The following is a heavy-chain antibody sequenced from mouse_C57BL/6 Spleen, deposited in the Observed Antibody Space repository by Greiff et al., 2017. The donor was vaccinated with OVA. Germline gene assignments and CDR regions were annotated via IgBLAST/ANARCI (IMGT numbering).Heavy chain of an antibody. J-gene: IGHJ2*01. D-gene: IGHD3-3*01. CDR2: IHPNSGST. CDR1: GYTFTSYW. CDR3: TISIEGRDYY. Sequence: QVHVKQSGAELVKPGASVKLSCKASGYTFTSYWMHWVKQRPGQGLEWIGMIHPNSGSTNYNEKFKNNSTLTVNKSSSTSYIQLSSLTSEDSAVYYCTISIEGRDYYWGQGTTLTVSS. V-gene: IGHV1-64*01.